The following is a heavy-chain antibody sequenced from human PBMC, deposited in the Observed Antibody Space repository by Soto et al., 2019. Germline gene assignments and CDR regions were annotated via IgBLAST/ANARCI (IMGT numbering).Heavy chain of an antibody. CDR2: VYYRGRS. Sequence: SETLSLTCSGSGGTVTNSSYYGCWIRQSQGKGLEWIGSVYYRGRSYSKSSVKSRVTISVDTSKNQFSLNLNSVTASDTAVYLCGSHRTAVITRDFLYVCGPGSLVTGSS. D-gene: IGHD1-20*01. J-gene: IGHJ4*01. V-gene: IGHV4-39*01. CDR1: GGTVTNSSYY. CDR3: GSHRTAVITRDFLYV.